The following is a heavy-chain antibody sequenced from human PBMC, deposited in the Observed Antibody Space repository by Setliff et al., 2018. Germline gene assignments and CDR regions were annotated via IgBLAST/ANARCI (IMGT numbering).Heavy chain of an antibody. CDR2: IYSSGNT. J-gene: IGHJ4*02. D-gene: IGHD3-22*01. CDR1: GFAVSGAY. V-gene: IGHV3-53*01. CDR3: ARRGYSHDSSDYNRRKVFDYFDF. Sequence: PGESLTISCAGSGFAVSGAYMSWVRQAPGKGLEWVSIIYSSGNTAYTDSVKGRFTISRDTSKNIVYLQMNNVTVDDTAVYFCARRGYSHDSSDYNRRKVFDYFDFWGQGAQVTVSS.